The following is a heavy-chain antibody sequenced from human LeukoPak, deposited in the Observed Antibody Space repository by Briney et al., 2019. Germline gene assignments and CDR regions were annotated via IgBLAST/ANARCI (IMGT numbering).Heavy chain of an antibody. D-gene: IGHD1-26*01. CDR1: GGSIGSHY. J-gene: IGHJ5*02. CDR2: VYDIGST. V-gene: IGHV4-59*11. CDR3: ARVSGSYYPGWFDP. Sequence: SETLSLTCTVSGGSIGSHYWTWIRQTPGKGLEWIGYVYDIGSTKYNPSLKSRVTISVDTSKNQFSLRLSSVTAADTAVYYCARVSGSYYPGWFDPWGQGTLVTVSS.